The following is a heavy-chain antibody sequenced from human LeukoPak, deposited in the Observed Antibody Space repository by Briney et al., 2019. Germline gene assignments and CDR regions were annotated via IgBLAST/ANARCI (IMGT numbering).Heavy chain of an antibody. J-gene: IGHJ4*02. Sequence: GGSLRLSCAASGFTFSSYAMSWVRQAPGKGLEWVSAISGSGRSTFYADSVKGRFTISGDNSKNTLYLQMNSLRAEDTAVYYCTNRVDTTMVVYWGQGTLVTVSS. CDR2: ISGSGRST. V-gene: IGHV3-23*01. D-gene: IGHD5-18*01. CDR1: GFTFSSYA. CDR3: TNRVDTTMVVY.